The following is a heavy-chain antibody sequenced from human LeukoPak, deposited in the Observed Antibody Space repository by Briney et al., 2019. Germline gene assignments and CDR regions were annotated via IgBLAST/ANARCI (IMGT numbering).Heavy chain of an antibody. V-gene: IGHV1-8*01. D-gene: IGHD6-25*01. J-gene: IGHJ5*02. CDR1: GYTFTSYD. CDR2: MNPNSGNT. Sequence: ASVKVSCKASGYTFTSYDINWVRQATGQGLEWMGWMNPNSGNTGYAQKFQGRVTMTRNTSISTAYMELSSLRSEDTAVYYCARGVSAAAEDWFDPWGQGTLVTVSS. CDR3: ARGVSAAAEDWFDP.